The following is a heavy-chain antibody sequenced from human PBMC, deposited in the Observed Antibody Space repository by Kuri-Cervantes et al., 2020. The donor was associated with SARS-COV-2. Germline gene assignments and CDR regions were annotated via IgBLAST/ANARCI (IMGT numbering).Heavy chain of an antibody. J-gene: IGHJ4*02. CDR2: IHSSGTT. V-gene: IGHV4-61*02. CDR3: ARGSREGYEGTFDY. D-gene: IGHD5-12*01. Sequence: SETLSLTCTVSGGSISSGSYYWSWIRQPAGKGLEWIGRIHSSGTTNYNPSLKSRVTISGHTSKGQFSLSLRSLTTADTAVYYCARGSREGYEGTFDYWGQGTLVTVSS. CDR1: GGSISSGSYY.